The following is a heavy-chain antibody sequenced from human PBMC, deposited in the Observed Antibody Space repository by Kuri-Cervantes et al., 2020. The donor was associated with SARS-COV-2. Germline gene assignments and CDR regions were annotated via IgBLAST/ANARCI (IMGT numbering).Heavy chain of an antibody. J-gene: IGHJ4*02. Sequence: GESLKISCAASGFTFSSYALHWVRQAPGKGLEWVAVISYGGSNKYYADSVKGRFTISRDNSKNTLYLQMNSLRAEDTAVYYCAGTNWGKTYFDYWGQGTLVTVSS. D-gene: IGHD7-27*01. CDR2: ISYGGSNK. V-gene: IGHV3-30*14. CDR3: AGTNWGKTYFDY. CDR1: GFTFSSYA.